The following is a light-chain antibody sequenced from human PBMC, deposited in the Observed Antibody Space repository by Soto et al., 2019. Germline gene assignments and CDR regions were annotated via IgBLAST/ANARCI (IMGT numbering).Light chain of an antibody. Sequence: ILLTQSPATLSVSPGERATLSCTASQSVSTNLAWYQQKPGQAPRVLIYNVSSRATGIPARFSGSGSGTEFTLTISSLQSEDLAVYYCQHYSHWPPRTFGQGTKVEIK. CDR1: QSVSTN. V-gene: IGKV3-15*01. CDR2: NVS. J-gene: IGKJ1*01. CDR3: QHYSHWPPRT.